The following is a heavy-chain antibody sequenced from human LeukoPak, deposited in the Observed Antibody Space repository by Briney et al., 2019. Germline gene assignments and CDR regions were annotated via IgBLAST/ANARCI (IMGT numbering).Heavy chain of an antibody. Sequence: GGSLRLSCAASGFTFSSYSMNWVRQAPGKGLEWVSSISSSSYIYYADSVKGRFTISRDNAKNSLYLQMNSLRAEDTAVYYCARATGSYYSLGYWGQGTLVTVSS. J-gene: IGHJ4*02. CDR1: GFTFSSYS. CDR2: ISSSSYI. V-gene: IGHV3-21*01. CDR3: ARATGSYYSLGY. D-gene: IGHD1-26*01.